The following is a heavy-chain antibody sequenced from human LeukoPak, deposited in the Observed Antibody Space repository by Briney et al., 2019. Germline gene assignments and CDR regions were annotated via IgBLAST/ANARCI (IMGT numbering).Heavy chain of an antibody. J-gene: IGHJ4*02. V-gene: IGHV1-69*05. D-gene: IGHD1-26*01. CDR2: IIPIFGTA. CDR3: ARGRSGSYFPFDY. Sequence: AASVKVSCKASGGTFSSYAISWVRQAPGQGLEWMGGIIPIFGTAKYAQKFQGRVTMTRNTSISTAYMELSSLRSEDTAVYYCARGRSGSYFPFDYWGQGTLVTVSS. CDR1: GGTFSSYA.